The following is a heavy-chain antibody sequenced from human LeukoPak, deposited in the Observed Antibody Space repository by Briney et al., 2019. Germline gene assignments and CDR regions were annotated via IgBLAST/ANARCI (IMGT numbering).Heavy chain of an antibody. D-gene: IGHD3-16*01. J-gene: IGHJ4*02. CDR2: IKKDGSEK. CDR3: ARAAGEWSRFSPADS. Sequence: GGSLRLSCAASGFTFSSYWMSWVRQAPGKGLEWVANIKKDGSEKYYVDSVKGRFTISRDNGKNSLSLLMNSLGAEDTAVYYCARAAGEWSRFSPADSWGQGTLVTVSS. V-gene: IGHV3-7*01. CDR1: GFTFSSYW.